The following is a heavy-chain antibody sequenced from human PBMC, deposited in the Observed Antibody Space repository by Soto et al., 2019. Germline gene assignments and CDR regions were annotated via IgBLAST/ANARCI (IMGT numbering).Heavy chain of an antibody. V-gene: IGHV3-64*01. J-gene: IGHJ3*02. D-gene: IGHD2-15*01. CDR3: ARDRYCSGGSCYPNDAFDI. CDR1: GFTFSSYA. CDR2: ISSNGGST. Sequence: PGGSLRLSCAASGFTFSSYAMHWVRQAPGKGLDYVSAISSNGGSTYYANSVKGRFTISRDNSKNTLYLQMGSLRAEDMAVYYCARDRYCSGGSCYPNDAFDIWGQGTMVTVSS.